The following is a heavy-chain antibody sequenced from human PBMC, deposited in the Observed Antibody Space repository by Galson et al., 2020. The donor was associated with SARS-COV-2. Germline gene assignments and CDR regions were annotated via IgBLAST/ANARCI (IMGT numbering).Heavy chain of an antibody. CDR1: GASITSGDYY. CDR3: ARSKGFDAFDV. D-gene: IGHD2-15*01. J-gene: IGHJ3*01. CDR2: IYHIGSA. Sequence: SETLSLTCIVSGASITSGDYYWSWIRQHQGKGLEWIGYIYHIGSAHYNPSLKSRITISVDTSKNQFSLKLNSVTAADTAMYYCARSKGFDAFDVWGQGTMVTVSS. V-gene: IGHV4-31*03.